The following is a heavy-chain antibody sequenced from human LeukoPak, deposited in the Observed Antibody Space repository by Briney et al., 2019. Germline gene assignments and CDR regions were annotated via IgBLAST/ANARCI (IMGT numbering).Heavy chain of an antibody. V-gene: IGHV3-7*01. CDR2: IKQDGSQK. CDR1: GFTFSSYW. Sequence: GGSLRLSCAASGFTFSSYWMTWVRQAPGKGLEWVANIKQDGSQKFYLDSVKGRFTISRDNAKESLFLQMNSPRAEDTAVYYCARHYDSTAYPLDCWGQGPLVTAPS. J-gene: IGHJ4*02. CDR3: ARHYDSTAYPLDC. D-gene: IGHD3-22*01.